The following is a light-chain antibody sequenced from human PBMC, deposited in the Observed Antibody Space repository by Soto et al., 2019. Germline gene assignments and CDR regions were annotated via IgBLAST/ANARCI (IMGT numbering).Light chain of an antibody. J-gene: IGKJ5*01. CDR2: AAS. Sequence: TQAPSTLSASVGDRVTITCRASQGISNGLSWYQQKPGQAPTLLIYAASSLQSGVPSRFSGSGSGTEFTLTINSLQAEDCAVYYCQQYYNWPRTFGQGTRLEIK. CDR3: QQYYNWPRT. V-gene: IGKV1-27*01. CDR1: QGISNG.